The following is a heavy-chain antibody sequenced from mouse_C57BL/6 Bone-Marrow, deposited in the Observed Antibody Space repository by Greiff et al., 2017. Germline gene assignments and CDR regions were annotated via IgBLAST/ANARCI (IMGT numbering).Heavy chain of an antibody. D-gene: IGHD4-1*01. CDR1: GYAFSTYW. J-gene: IGHJ2*01. CDR3: ARDWDYFDY. CDR2: LAPGDGDT. Sequence: VQLQQSGAELVQPGASVKISCKVSGYAFSTYWMHWVKQRPGKGLAWIGQLAPGDGDTNYNEKFKGKATLTADKSSSTAYMQLSCLTSVYSAVYFCARDWDYFDYWGQGTTLTVSS. V-gene: IGHV1-80*01.